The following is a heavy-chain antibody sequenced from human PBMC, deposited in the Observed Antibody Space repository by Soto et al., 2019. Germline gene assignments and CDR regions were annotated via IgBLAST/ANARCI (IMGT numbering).Heavy chain of an antibody. Sequence: GGSLRLSCAASGFTFSNYGMRWVRQAPGKGLEWVAVISYDGSLEYYADSVKGRFTISRDNSKNTLYLQMNSLRGEDTAVYYCARAAYASSWNWFDPWGQGTLVTVSS. CDR3: ARAAYASSWNWFDP. D-gene: IGHD6-13*01. CDR2: ISYDGSLE. V-gene: IGHV3-30*03. CDR1: GFTFSNYG. J-gene: IGHJ5*02.